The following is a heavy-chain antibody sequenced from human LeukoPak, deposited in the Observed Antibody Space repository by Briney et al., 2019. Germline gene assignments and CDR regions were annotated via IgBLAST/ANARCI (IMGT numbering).Heavy chain of an antibody. D-gene: IGHD1-26*01. J-gene: IGHJ4*02. CDR3: ARGELLHRY. CDR2: ISSSSSTI. CDR1: GFTFGTYS. V-gene: IGHV3-48*04. Sequence: GGSLRLSCAASGFTFGTYSMNWVRQAPGKGLEWVSYISSSSSTIFYADSVKGRFTISRDNAKNSLYLQMNSLRAEDTAVYYCARGELLHRYWGQGTLVTVSS.